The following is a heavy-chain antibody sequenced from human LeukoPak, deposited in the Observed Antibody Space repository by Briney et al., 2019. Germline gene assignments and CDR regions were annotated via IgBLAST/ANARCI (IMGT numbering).Heavy chain of an antibody. D-gene: IGHD3-10*01. V-gene: IGHV4-39*01. Sequence: PSETLSLTCTVSGGSIRSGSDYWVWIRQPPGKGLEWIATIYYSGNTYYNPSLKSRVTISVDTSKYQFSLKLTSVTAADTAVYYCARGGEYGSGSYYKYWGQGTLVTVSS. CDR2: IYYSGNT. CDR1: GGSIRSGSDY. J-gene: IGHJ4*02. CDR3: ARGGEYGSGSYYKY.